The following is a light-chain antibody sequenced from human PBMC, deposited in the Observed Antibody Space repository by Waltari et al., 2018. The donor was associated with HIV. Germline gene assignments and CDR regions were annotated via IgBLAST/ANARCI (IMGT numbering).Light chain of an antibody. Sequence: TVKITCQGDNLRTYYASWYQQKPGQAPVLVSYGKNRRPSEIPDRFSSSASRNKAFLTITGAQAEDEADYYCKTRDRSGNLYVFGTGTTVTVL. CDR1: NLRTYY. CDR2: GKN. V-gene: IGLV3-19*01. CDR3: KTRDRSGNLYV. J-gene: IGLJ1*01.